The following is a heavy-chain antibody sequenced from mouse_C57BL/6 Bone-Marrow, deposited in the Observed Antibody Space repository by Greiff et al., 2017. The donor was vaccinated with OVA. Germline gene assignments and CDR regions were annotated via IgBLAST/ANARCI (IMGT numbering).Heavy chain of an antibody. Sequence: QVQLQQPGAELVKPGASVKLSCKASGYTFTSYWMHWVKQRPGRGLEWIGNINPSNGGTNYNAKFKSKATLTVDTSSSTAYMQLSSLTSEDSAVYYCASRYYYGSSFYWGQGTTLTVSS. CDR3: ASRYYYGSSFY. CDR1: GYTFTSYW. V-gene: IGHV1-53*01. D-gene: IGHD1-1*01. CDR2: INPSNGGT. J-gene: IGHJ2*01.